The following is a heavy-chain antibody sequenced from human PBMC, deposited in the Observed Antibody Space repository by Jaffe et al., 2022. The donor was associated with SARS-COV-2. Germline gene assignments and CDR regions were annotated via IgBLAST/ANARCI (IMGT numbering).Heavy chain of an antibody. D-gene: IGHD6-13*01. CDR3: AKESEQQLLRYNWFDP. CDR1: GFTFSSYA. V-gene: IGHV3-23*04. CDR2: ISGSGGST. Sequence: EVQLVESGGGLVQPGGSLRLSCAASGFTFSSYAMSWVRQAPGKGLEWVSAISGSGGSTYYADSVKGRFTISRDNSKNTLYLQMNSLRAEDTAVYYCAKESEQQLLRYNWFDPWGQGTLVTVSS. J-gene: IGHJ5*02.